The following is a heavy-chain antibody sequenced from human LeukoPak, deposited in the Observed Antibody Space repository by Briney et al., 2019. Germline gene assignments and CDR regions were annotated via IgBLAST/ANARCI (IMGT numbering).Heavy chain of an antibody. CDR3: AAPYTSSWFDL. D-gene: IGHD2-2*01. CDR2: IVVDSDNT. Sequence: GASVKVSCKASGFTFTSRSAVQGVRQARGQRLEWIGWIVVDSDNTNYAENFQERVTITRDMSASTSYMELSSLRSEDTAVYFCAAPYTSSWFDLWGQGTLVTVSS. CDR1: GFTFTSRSA. J-gene: IGHJ5*02. V-gene: IGHV1-58*01.